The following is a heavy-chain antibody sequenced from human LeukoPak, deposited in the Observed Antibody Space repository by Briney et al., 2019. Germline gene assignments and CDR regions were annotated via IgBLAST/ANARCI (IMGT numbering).Heavy chain of an antibody. J-gene: IGHJ2*01. CDR3: ARGQDYDYVWGSYRWYFDL. D-gene: IGHD3-16*02. CDR1: GGSFSGYY. Sequence: PSETLSLTCAVYGGSFSGYYWSWIRQPPGKGLEWIGEINHSGSTNYNPSLKSRVTISVDTSKNQFSLKLSSVTAADTAVYYCARGQDYDYVWGSYRWYFDLWGRGTPVTVST. V-gene: IGHV4-34*01. CDR2: INHSGST.